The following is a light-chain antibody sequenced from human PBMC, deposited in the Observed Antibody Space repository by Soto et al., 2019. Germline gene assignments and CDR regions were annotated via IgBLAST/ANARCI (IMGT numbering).Light chain of an antibody. Sequence: EIVLTQSTGTLSLSPGERAALSCRASQSVSSSYLAWYQQKPGQAPRLLIYGASSRATGIPDRFSGSGSGTDFTLTISRLEPEDFAVYYCQQYGSSPPITFGQGTRLDIK. V-gene: IGKV3-20*01. CDR1: QSVSSSY. CDR2: GAS. J-gene: IGKJ5*01. CDR3: QQYGSSPPIT.